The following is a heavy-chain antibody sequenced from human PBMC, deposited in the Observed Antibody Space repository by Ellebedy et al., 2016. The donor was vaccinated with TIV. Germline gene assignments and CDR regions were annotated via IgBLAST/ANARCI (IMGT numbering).Heavy chain of an antibody. J-gene: IGHJ3*02. V-gene: IGHV4-59*01. CDR1: GGSISSYY. CDR3: ARDRGQWLAYDAFDI. D-gene: IGHD6-19*01. Sequence: SETLSLXXTVSGGSISSYYWSWIRQPPGKGLEWIGYIYYSGSTNYNPSLKSRVTISVDTSKNQFSLKLSSVTAADTAVYYCARDRGQWLAYDAFDIWGQGTMVTVSS. CDR2: IYYSGST.